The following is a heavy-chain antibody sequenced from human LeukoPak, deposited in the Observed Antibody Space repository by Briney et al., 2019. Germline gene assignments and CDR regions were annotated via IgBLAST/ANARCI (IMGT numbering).Heavy chain of an antibody. CDR1: GFTFSSYS. Sequence: GGSLRLSCAASGFTFSSYSMNWVRQAPGKGLEWVSSISSSSSYIYYADSVKGRFTISRDNAKNSLYLQMNSLRAEDTAVYYCAAPSGSYNWYFDLWGRGTLVTVSS. D-gene: IGHD3-10*01. CDR3: AAPSGSYNWYFDL. J-gene: IGHJ2*01. CDR2: ISSSSSYI. V-gene: IGHV3-21*01.